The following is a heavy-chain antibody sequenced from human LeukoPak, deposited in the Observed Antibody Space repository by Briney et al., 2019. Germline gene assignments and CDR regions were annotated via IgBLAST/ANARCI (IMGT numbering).Heavy chain of an antibody. CDR1: GGTFSSYA. V-gene: IGHV1-69*05. D-gene: IGHD5-18*01. Sequence: SVKVSCKASGGTFSSYAIRWVRQAPGQGLEWMGRIIPIFGTANYAQKFQGRVTITTDESTSTAYMELSSLRSEDTAVYYCARGRGYSYGYDYWGQGTLVTVSS. J-gene: IGHJ4*02. CDR2: IIPIFGTA. CDR3: ARGRGYSYGYDY.